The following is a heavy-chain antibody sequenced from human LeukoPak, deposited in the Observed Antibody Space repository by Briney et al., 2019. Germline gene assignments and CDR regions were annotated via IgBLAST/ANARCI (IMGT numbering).Heavy chain of an antibody. CDR1: GGSISSYY. CDR3: ARRTDSTSGWAED. Sequence: SETLSLTCTVSGGSISSYYWSWIRQPPGKGLEWIGYIYYSGSTNYNPSLKSRVTISVDTSKNQFSLKLSSVTAADTAVYYCARRTDSTSGWAEDWGQGTLVTVSS. D-gene: IGHD6-19*01. J-gene: IGHJ4*02. CDR2: IYYSGST. V-gene: IGHV4-59*01.